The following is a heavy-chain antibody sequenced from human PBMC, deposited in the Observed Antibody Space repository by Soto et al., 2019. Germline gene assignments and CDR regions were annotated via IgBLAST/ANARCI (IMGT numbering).Heavy chain of an antibody. V-gene: IGHV3-23*01. D-gene: IGHD3-22*01. Sequence: EVQLLESGGDLVQPGGSLRLSCAASGFSFSSYAMSWVRQAPGKGLEWVSGIGGSGGDTYYADSVKGRFSISRDNAKNSLYLQMSSLGAEDTAVYYCARELVVGPAEYFQHWGQGTLVTVSS. CDR1: GFSFSSYA. CDR2: IGGSGGDT. CDR3: ARELVVGPAEYFQH. J-gene: IGHJ1*01.